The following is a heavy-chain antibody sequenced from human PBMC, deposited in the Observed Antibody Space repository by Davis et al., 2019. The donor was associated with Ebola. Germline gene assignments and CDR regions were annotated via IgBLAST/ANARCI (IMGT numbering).Heavy chain of an antibody. J-gene: IGHJ2*01. CDR2: INPSGGST. CDR3: ARAAAHWYFDL. V-gene: IGHV1-46*01. Sequence: ASVKVSCKASGYTFTSYYMHWVRQAPGQGLEWMGIINPSGGSTSYAQKFQGRVTMTRNTSISTAYMELSSLRSEDTAVYYCARAAAHWYFDLWGRGTLVTVSS. D-gene: IGHD2-15*01. CDR1: GYTFTSYY.